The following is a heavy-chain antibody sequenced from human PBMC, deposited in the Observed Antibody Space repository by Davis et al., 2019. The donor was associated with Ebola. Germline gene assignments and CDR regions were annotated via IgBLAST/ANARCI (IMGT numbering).Heavy chain of an antibody. CDR2: IYYSGIT. D-gene: IGHD3-22*01. Sequence: SETLYLTCTVSGGSIISSSSYWGWIRQPPRKGLEWIGSIYYSGITYYNPSLKSRVTISVDTSKNQFSLKLGSVTAAGTAVSYCARQGCNGYSLLHWLDPWGRGTLVTVSS. J-gene: IGHJ5*02. V-gene: IGHV4-39*01. CDR3: ARQGCNGYSLLHWLDP. CDR1: GGSIISSSSY.